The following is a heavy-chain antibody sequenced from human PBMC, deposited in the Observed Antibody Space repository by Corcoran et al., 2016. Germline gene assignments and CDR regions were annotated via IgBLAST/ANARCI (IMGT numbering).Heavy chain of an antibody. J-gene: IGHJ6*02. V-gene: IGHV1-69*01. D-gene: IGHD2-15*01. Sequence: QVQLVQSGAEVKKPGSSVKVSCKASGGTFSSYAISWVRQAPGQGLEWMGGIIPIFGTANYAQKFQGRVTITADESTSTAYMELSSLRSEDTAVYYGARGACSGGSCYYYYGMDVWGQGTTVTVSS. CDR2: IIPIFGTA. CDR1: GGTFSSYA. CDR3: ARGACSGGSCYYYYGMDV.